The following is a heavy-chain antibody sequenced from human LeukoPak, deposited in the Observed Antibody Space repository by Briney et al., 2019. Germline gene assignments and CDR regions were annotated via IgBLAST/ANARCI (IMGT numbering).Heavy chain of an antibody. Sequence: PSETLSLTCAVYGGSFSGYYWSWIRQPPGKGLEWIGEINHSGSTNYNPSLKSRVTISVDTSKNQFSLKLSSVTAADTAVYYCARGSPDCVWGSYRIYFQHWGQGTLVTVSS. D-gene: IGHD3-16*02. CDR1: GGSFSGYY. CDR2: INHSGST. V-gene: IGHV4-34*01. J-gene: IGHJ1*01. CDR3: ARGSPDCVWGSYRIYFQH.